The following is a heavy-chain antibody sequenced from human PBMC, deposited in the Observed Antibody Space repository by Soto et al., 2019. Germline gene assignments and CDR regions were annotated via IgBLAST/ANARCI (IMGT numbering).Heavy chain of an antibody. D-gene: IGHD6-13*01. Sequence: WGSLRLSCAASGFPFRSYAMSWVRQAPGKGLEWVSAISVSGGITYYADSVKGRFTTSRDNSKNTLYMKMNSLRAEDTAIYYCAKPLHGASSSRWYYSGTEIWGHGTRVNV. J-gene: IGHJ6*02. CDR2: ISVSGGIT. CDR3: AKPLHGASSSRWYYSGTEI. V-gene: IGHV3-23*01. CDR1: GFPFRSYA.